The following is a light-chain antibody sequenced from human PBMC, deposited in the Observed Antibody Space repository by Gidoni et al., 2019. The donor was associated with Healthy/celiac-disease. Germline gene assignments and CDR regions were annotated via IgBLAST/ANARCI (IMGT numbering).Light chain of an antibody. J-gene: IGKJ5*01. V-gene: IGKV2-30*01. CDR3: MQGTHWPIT. CDR1: QSLVYSDGHTY. Sequence: DVVMTQSPLSLPVTLGQPASISCRSSQSLVYSDGHTYLNWFQQRPGQSPRRVIYKVSNRDSGVPDRFSGSGSGTDFTLKISRVEAEDVGVYYCMQGTHWPITFGQGTRLEIK. CDR2: KVS.